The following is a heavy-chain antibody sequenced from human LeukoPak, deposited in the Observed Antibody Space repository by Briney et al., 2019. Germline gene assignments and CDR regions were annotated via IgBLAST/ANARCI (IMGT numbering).Heavy chain of an antibody. CDR2: IIPIFGTA. Sequence: SVKVSCKASGVTFSSYAISWVRQAPGQGLEWMGGIIPIFGTANYAQKFQGRVTITTDESTSTAYMELSSLRSEDTAVYYCARAQYSSSSEIEVDYYYMDVWGKGTTVTVSS. D-gene: IGHD6-6*01. J-gene: IGHJ6*03. CDR1: GVTFSSYA. CDR3: ARAQYSSSSEIEVDYYYMDV. V-gene: IGHV1-69*05.